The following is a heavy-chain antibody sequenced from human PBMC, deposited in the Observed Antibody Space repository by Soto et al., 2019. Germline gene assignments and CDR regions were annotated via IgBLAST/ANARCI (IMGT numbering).Heavy chain of an antibody. CDR1: GYTFTSSA. CDR2: IVVGSGNT. CDR3: AACSWDYYYGMDV. V-gene: IGHV1-58*02. J-gene: IGHJ6*02. D-gene: IGHD3-10*02. Sequence: GASVKVSCKASGYTFTSSAMQWVRQARGQRLEWIGWIVVGSGNTNYAQKFQERVTITRDMSTSTAYMELSSLRSEDTAVYYCAACSWDYYYGMDVWGQGTTVTVSS.